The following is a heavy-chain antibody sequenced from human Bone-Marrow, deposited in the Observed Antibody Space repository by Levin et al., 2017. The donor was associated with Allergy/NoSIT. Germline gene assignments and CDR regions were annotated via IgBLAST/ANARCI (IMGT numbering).Heavy chain of an antibody. J-gene: IGHJ4*02. Sequence: GESLKISCAASGFTFSNYGMTWVRQASGKGLEWVSTISGSGGTTFYADSVKGRFTISRDNSKNTLYLQMNSLRVEDTAKYYCVKELWCGQRVFDSWGQGTLVTVSS. CDR3: VKELWCGQRVFDS. CDR1: GFTFSNYG. CDR2: ISGSGGTT. V-gene: IGHV3-23*01. D-gene: IGHD4/OR15-4a*01.